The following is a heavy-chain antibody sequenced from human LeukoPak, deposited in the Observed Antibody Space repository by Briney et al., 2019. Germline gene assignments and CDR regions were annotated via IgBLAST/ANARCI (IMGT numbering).Heavy chain of an antibody. Sequence: PGGSPRLSCAASAFTFSDYHMSWIRQAPGRGLEWVSYISGTSLTIFYADSVKGRFTVSRDNAKNSLYLQMNSLRAEDTAVYYRARMIADRPHYYYYMDVWGTGTTVTVSS. V-gene: IGHV3-11*04. CDR1: AFTFSDYH. CDR3: ARMIADRPHYYYYMDV. J-gene: IGHJ6*03. CDR2: ISGTSLTI. D-gene: IGHD6-6*01.